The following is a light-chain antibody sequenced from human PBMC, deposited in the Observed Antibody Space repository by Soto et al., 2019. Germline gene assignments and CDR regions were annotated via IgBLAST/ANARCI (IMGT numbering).Light chain of an antibody. V-gene: IGKV3-20*01. J-gene: IGKJ1*01. CDR1: QSVRNNY. CDR2: GAS. CDR3: QQYDKWPRT. Sequence: ELVLTQSPDTLSLSPGERATLSCRASQSVRNNYLAWYQVRPGQAPRLLIYGASSRATGIPDRFSGSGSGTEFTLTISNLQSEDFAVYHCQQYDKWPRTFGQGTKVDIK.